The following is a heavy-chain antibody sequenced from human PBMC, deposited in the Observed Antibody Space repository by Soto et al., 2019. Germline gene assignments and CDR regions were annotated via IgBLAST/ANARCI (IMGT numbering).Heavy chain of an antibody. CDR1: VFTFISYG. CDR3: ARALVRYSSSSPFDY. D-gene: IGHD6-13*01. J-gene: IGHJ4*02. CDR2: IWYDGSNK. V-gene: IGHV3-33*01. Sequence: GGSLRLCCASSVFTFISYGMHWVRQAPGKGLEWVAVIWYDGSNKYYADSVKGRFTISRDNSKNTLYLQMNSLRAEDTAVYYCARALVRYSSSSPFDYWGQGTLVTVSS.